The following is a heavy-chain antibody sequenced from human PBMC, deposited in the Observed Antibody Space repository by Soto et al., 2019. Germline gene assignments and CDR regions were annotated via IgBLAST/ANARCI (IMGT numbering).Heavy chain of an antibody. D-gene: IGHD3-10*01. CDR2: ISGSGGST. J-gene: IGHJ5*02. V-gene: IGHV3-23*01. CDR1: GFTFSIYA. Sequence: EVQLLESGGGLVQPGGSLRLSCAASGFTFSIYAMSWVRQAPGTGLEWVSAISGSGGSTFYSDSVKGRFTISRDNSKSTMFLQMSSLRAEDTAVYYCALRVGSASWGQGTLVTVSS. CDR3: ALRVGSAS.